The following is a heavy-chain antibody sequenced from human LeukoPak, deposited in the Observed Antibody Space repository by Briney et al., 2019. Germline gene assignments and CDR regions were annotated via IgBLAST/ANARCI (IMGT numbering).Heavy chain of an antibody. CDR2: IYYSGST. D-gene: IGHD6-13*01. CDR1: DYSIRSEYF. Sequence: SETLSLTCSVSDYSIRSEYFWGWIRQHPGKGLEWIGYIYYSGSTYYNPSLKSRVTISVDTSKNQFSLKLSSVTAADTAVYYCARDNGSRDNWFDPWGQGTLVTVSS. CDR3: ARDNGSRDNWFDP. J-gene: IGHJ5*02. V-gene: IGHV4-31*03.